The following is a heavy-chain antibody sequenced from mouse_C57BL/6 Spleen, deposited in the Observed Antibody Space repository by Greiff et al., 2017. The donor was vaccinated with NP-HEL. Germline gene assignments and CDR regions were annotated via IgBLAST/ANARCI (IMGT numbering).Heavy chain of an antibody. D-gene: IGHD2-5*01. CDR1: GYTFSDYY. J-gene: IGHJ4*01. CDR3: ARGYYSNYDAMDY. V-gene: IGHV5-16*01. CDR2: INYDGSST. Sequence: EVKLVESEGGLVQPGSSMKLSCTASGYTFSDYYMAWVRQVPEKGLEWVANINYDGSSTYYLDSFKSRSIISRDNAKNILYLQMSSLTSEDTATYYCARGYYSNYDAMDYWGQGTSVTVSS.